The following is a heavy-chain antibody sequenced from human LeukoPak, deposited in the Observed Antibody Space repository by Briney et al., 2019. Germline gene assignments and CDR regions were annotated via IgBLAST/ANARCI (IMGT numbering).Heavy chain of an antibody. CDR2: IYTSGNT. D-gene: IGHD3-9*01. CDR1: GDSISRGNFY. J-gene: IGHJ3*02. Sequence: PSETLSLTCTVSGDSISRGNFYCSWIRQPAGKGLEWIGRIYTSGNTDYNPSLKSRVTISVDTSKNQFSLKLSSVTAADTAVYYCAREAGYGAFDIWGQGTMVTVSS. V-gene: IGHV4-61*02. CDR3: AREAGYGAFDI.